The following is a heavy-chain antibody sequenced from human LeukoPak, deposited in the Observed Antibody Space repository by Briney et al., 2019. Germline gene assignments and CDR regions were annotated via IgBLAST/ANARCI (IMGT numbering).Heavy chain of an antibody. V-gene: IGHV3-33*01. CDR2: IWHDGSIT. CDR1: GFTFSSYG. CDR3: ARGGGLYYTPFDP. D-gene: IGHD3-3*01. J-gene: IGHJ5*02. Sequence: GGPLRLSCAASGFTFSSYGMHWVRQAPGKGLEWVAVIWHDGSITNYADSVKGRFTISRDNSKDTLYLQMNSLRAEDTAMYYCARGGGLYYTPFDPWGQGTLVTVSS.